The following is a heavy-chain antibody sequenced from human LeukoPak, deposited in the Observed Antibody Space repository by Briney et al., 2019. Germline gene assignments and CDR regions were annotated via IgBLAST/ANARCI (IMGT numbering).Heavy chain of an antibody. D-gene: IGHD6-13*01. J-gene: IGHJ4*02. CDR3: ASQRYSRTGRFDY. Sequence: SETLSLTCTVSGASMTNFYWTWIRRPPGKPLEWLGYIYHSGNSNHNPSLKSRVTISVDTSKNQFSLKMNSVTAADTAIYYCASQRYSRTGRFDYWGQGVLVTVSS. V-gene: IGHV4-59*08. CDR1: GASMTNFY. CDR2: IYHSGNS.